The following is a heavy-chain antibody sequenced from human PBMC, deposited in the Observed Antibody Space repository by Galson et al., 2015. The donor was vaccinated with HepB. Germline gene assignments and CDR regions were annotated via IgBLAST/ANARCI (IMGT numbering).Heavy chain of an antibody. D-gene: IGHD7-27*01. J-gene: IGHJ4*02. CDR2: ISGDGGTT. CDR3: AKDPNWGRDDN. V-gene: IGHV3-23*01. Sequence: SLRLSCAASGFSFRTYAMYWVRQAPGKGLEWVSIISGDGGTTYYADSVKGRFTISRDDSKNTLDLQMNSLRVEDSAKYYCAKDPNWGRDDNWGQGTLVTVSS. CDR1: GFSFRTYA.